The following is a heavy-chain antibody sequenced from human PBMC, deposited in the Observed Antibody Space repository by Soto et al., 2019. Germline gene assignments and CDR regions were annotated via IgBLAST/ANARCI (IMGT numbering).Heavy chain of an antibody. J-gene: IGHJ4*02. CDR3: AGYSNTWYVGF. CDR2: IKQDGSDK. V-gene: IGHV3-7*01. D-gene: IGHD6-13*01. CDR1: GFTFSSYY. Sequence: GGSLRLSCEASGFTFSSYYMSWVRQAPGKGLEWVANIKQDGSDKYYVDSVKGRFTISRDTAKNSLYLQMNSLRGEDTAVYYCAGYSNTWYVGFWGQGTLVTVSS.